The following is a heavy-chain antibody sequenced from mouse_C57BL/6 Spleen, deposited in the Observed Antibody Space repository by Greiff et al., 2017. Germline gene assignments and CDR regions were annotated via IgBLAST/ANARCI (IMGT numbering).Heavy chain of an antibody. J-gene: IGHJ4*01. CDR3: ASTVVAPYYALDY. CDR2: ISSGSSTI. CDR1: GFTFSDYG. V-gene: IGHV5-17*01. D-gene: IGHD1-1*01. Sequence: DVKLVESGGGLVKPGGSLKLSCAASGFTFSDYGMHWVRQAPEKGLEWVAYISSGSSTIYYADTVKGRFTISRDNAKNTLFLQMTSLRSEDTAMYYCASTVVAPYYALDYWGQGTTVTVSS.